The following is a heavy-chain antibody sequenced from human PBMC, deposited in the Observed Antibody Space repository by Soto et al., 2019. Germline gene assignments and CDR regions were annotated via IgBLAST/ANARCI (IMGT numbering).Heavy chain of an antibody. V-gene: IGHV4-34*01. J-gene: IGHJ6*03. Sequence: SETLSLTCAVYGGSFSGYYWSWIRQPPGKGLEWIGEINHSGSTNYNPSLKSRVTISVDTSKNQFSLKLSSVTAADTAVYYCAREQTAPTNYYMDVWGKGTTVTVSS. D-gene: IGHD6-13*01. CDR1: GGSFSGYY. CDR3: AREQTAPTNYYMDV. CDR2: INHSGST.